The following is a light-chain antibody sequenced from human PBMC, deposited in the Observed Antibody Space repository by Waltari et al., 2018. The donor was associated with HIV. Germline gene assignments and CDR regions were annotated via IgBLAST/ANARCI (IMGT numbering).Light chain of an antibody. CDR1: QRVDRNY. CDR3: QQYASSPT. Sequence: DIVLTQSPGTLSLSPGDRVILSCRASQRVDRNYLAWYHQTPGQPPRLLVYGASSRAIRIPDKFRGSGSGTYFTLTITSLAPEDLGFYYCQQYASSPTFGRGTKVEIQ. CDR2: GAS. V-gene: IGKV3-20*01. J-gene: IGKJ1*01.